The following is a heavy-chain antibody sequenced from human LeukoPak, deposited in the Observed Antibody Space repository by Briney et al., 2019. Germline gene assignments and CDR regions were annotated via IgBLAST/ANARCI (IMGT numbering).Heavy chain of an antibody. CDR2: ISSSSSYI. V-gene: IGHV3-21*01. CDR3: AREGIAAAGATSATTFDY. Sequence: GGSLRLSCAASGFTFSSYSMNWVRQAPGKGLEWVSSISSSSSYIYYADSVKGRFTISRDDAKNSLYLQMNSLRAEDTAVYFCAREGIAAAGATSATTFDYWGQGTLVTVSS. D-gene: IGHD6-13*01. CDR1: GFTFSSYS. J-gene: IGHJ4*02.